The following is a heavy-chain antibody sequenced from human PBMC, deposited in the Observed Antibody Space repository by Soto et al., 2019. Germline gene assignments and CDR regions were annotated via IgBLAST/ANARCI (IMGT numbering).Heavy chain of an antibody. Sequence: GGSPTRSSAASGFTVRSSGVDWFRQAPVKGLEWVAVIWYDGSNKYYADSVKGRFTISRDNSKNTLYLQMNSLRAEDTAVYYCARDPGTSCYMCGMDVWGQGTTVTVSS. CDR3: ARDPGTSCYMCGMDV. CDR1: GFTVRSSG. D-gene: IGHD2-2*02. CDR2: IWYDGSNK. V-gene: IGHV3-33*08. J-gene: IGHJ6*02.